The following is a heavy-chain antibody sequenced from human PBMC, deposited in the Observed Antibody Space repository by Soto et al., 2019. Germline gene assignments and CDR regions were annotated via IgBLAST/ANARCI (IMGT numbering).Heavy chain of an antibody. CDR2: INAGNGNT. Sequence: GASVKVSCKASGYTFTSYAMHWVRQAPGQRLEWMGWINAGNGNTKYSQKFQGRVTITRDTSASTAYMELSSLRSEDTAVYYCARIVAPRITMVRGVIWGMDVWGQGTTVTVSS. V-gene: IGHV1-3*01. D-gene: IGHD3-10*01. J-gene: IGHJ6*02. CDR1: GYTFTSYA. CDR3: ARIVAPRITMVRGVIWGMDV.